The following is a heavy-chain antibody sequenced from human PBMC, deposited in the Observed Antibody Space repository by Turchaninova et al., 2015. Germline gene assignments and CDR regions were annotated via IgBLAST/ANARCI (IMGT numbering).Heavy chain of an antibody. D-gene: IGHD6-19*01. CDR1: CYSISSGDY. CDR2: LYHSGSP. J-gene: IGHJ3*02. V-gene: IGHV4-38-2*02. Sequence: QVQLQESGPGLVKPSETLSLPCTVPCYSISSGDYWGWLRQPPGKGVEWIASLYHSGSPYYNPSLKSRVSISLDAPKNQFSLKLTSVTAADTAVYFCAMLAGDLDLSDGSEIWGQGTMVTVSS. CDR3: AMLAGDLDLSDGSEI.